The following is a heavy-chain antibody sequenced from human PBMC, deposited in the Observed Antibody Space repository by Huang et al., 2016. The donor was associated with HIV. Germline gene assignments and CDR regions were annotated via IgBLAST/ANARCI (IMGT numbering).Heavy chain of an antibody. CDR3: ARESNIVVVPHTIKFFDY. D-gene: IGHD2-2*01. Sequence: QVQLVQSGAEVKKPGSSVKVSCKASGGSFSNHVFSWVRQGPGQGLEWVGGIIPIFGTTNYAQKFQGRVTITADESTGTAYVELSSLRSEDTAVYFCARESNIVVVPHTIKFFDYWGQGTLVTVSS. J-gene: IGHJ4*02. CDR1: GGSFSNHV. CDR2: IIPIFGTT. V-gene: IGHV1-69*01.